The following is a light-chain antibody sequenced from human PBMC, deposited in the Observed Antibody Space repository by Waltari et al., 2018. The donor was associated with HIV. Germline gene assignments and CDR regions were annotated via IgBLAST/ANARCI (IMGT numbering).Light chain of an antibody. CDR3: QSADLSGTYWV. J-gene: IGLJ3*02. CDR2: LDT. CDR1: ALLDQF. Sequence: SYDVTQPSPVSVSPGQTARITCSGYALLDQFFYWYQQKPGQAPVLVIYLDTQRPSGIPGRFSGSSSGTVATLTIRGVRTEDEADYHCQSADLSGTYWVFGGGTKLTVL. V-gene: IGLV3-25*03.